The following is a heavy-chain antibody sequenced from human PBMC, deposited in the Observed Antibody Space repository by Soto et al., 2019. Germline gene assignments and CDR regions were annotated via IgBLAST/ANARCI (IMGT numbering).Heavy chain of an antibody. V-gene: IGHV3-72*01. J-gene: IGHJ4*02. Sequence: EVQLVESGGGLVQPGGSLRLSCAASGFIFSDHHMDWVRQAPGKGLEWVGRIRSKGDSYSTEYAASVKDRFTISRDDSKNSLYLQLNSLKTEDTAVYYCTRVRGYVGYEFGNYFDYWGQGTLVTVSS. CDR1: GFIFSDHH. D-gene: IGHD5-12*01. CDR3: TRVRGYVGYEFGNYFDY. CDR2: IRSKGDSYST.